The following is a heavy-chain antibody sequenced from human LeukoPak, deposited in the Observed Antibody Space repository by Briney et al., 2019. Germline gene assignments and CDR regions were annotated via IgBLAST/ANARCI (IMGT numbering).Heavy chain of an antibody. CDR3: ASAPYYYDDSGCYLFNH. CDR1: GASMRSSAYY. V-gene: IGHV4-39*01. Sequence: SETLSLTCNVSGASMRSSAYYWGWIRQPPGKGLEWIGTINYSGSTYYTPSLKSRVTMSVDTSKNQLSLKLSSVNAADTALYYCASAPYYYDDSGCYLFNHWGQGTLVTVSS. D-gene: IGHD3-22*01. J-gene: IGHJ4*02. CDR2: INYSGST.